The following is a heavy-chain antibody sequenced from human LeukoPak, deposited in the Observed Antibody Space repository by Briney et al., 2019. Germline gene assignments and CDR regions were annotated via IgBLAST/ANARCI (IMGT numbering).Heavy chain of an antibody. D-gene: IGHD4-17*01. CDR3: ARDPANSDYGDDYFDY. V-gene: IGHV3-23*01. Sequence: GGSLRLSCAASGFTFNNFAMSWVRQAPGRGLEWVSAISDSGDKTFYADSVKGRFSISRDNSKSTLFLQMNNLRVEDTAIYYCARDPANSDYGDDYFDYWGQGALVTVSS. CDR2: ISDSGDKT. CDR1: GFTFNNFA. J-gene: IGHJ4*02.